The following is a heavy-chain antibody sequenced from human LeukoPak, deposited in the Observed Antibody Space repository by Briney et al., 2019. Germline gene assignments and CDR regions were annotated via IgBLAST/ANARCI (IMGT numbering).Heavy chain of an antibody. CDR1: GVSVSSNSYF. CDR2: IYYSEST. CDR3: ATPMGSCSGGSCYDY. J-gene: IGHJ4*02. Sequence: SETLSLTCTVSGVSVSSNSYFWASIRQPPGKGLEWIGGIYYSESTYYIPSLKSRVTMSVDTSPNQFSLKLSSVTAADTAVYYCATPMGSCSGGSCYDYWGQGTLVTVSS. D-gene: IGHD2-15*01. V-gene: IGHV4-39*01.